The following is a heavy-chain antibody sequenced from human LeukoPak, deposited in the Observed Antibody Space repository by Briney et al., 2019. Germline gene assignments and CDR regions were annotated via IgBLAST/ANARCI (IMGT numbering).Heavy chain of an antibody. CDR2: IWYDGSNK. CDR1: GFIFSSHG. CDR3: ARDPVRDGYPYSFDY. Sequence: GGSLILSCAASGFIFSSHGMHWVRQAPGKGLEWVAVIWYDGSNKYYADSVKGRFTISRDNSKNTLYLQMDSLRGEDTAVYYCARDPVRDGYPYSFDYWGQGTLVTVSS. J-gene: IGHJ4*02. V-gene: IGHV3-33*01. D-gene: IGHD5-24*01.